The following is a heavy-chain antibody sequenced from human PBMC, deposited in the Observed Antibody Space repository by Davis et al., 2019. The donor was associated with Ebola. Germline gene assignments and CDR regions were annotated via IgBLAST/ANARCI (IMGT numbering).Heavy chain of an antibody. J-gene: IGHJ4*02. Sequence: PGGSLRLSCAASGFTFSSYGMHRXXXXXXXXXXWVEVISYDGSNKYYADSVKGRFTISRDNSKNTLYLQMNSLRAEDTAVYYCAKDGLGDYGSMFGGGFDYWGQGTLVTVSS. V-gene: IGHV3-30*18. CDR2: ISYDGSNK. CDR1: GFTFSSYG. CDR3: AKDGLGDYGSMFGGGFDY. D-gene: IGHD3-10*02.